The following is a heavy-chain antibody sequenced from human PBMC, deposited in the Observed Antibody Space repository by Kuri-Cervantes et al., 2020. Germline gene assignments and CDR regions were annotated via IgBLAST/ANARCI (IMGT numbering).Heavy chain of an antibody. CDR1: GFTFSNYW. D-gene: IGHD3-10*01. Sequence: GGSLRLSCAASGFTFSNYWMSWVRQAPGKGLEWVANIKQDGSEKYYVDSVRGRFTISRDNAKKSQYLQMISLRAEDSAVYYCARGTHGSGSYMFDNWGQGTLVTVSS. J-gene: IGHJ4*02. V-gene: IGHV3-7*01. CDR3: ARGTHGSGSYMFDN. CDR2: IKQDGSEK.